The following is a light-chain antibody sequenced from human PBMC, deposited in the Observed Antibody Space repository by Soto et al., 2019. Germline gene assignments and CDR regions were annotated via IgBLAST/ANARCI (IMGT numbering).Light chain of an antibody. J-gene: IGLJ2*01. CDR1: SGSIASNY. Sequence: NFMLTQPHSVSESPGKTVTISCTRSSGSIASNYVQWYQQRPGSAPTTVIYEDNQRPSGVPDRFSGSIDSSSNSASLTISGLKTEDEADYYCQSYDSSIVVFGGGTKLTAL. V-gene: IGLV6-57*03. CDR2: EDN. CDR3: QSYDSSIVV.